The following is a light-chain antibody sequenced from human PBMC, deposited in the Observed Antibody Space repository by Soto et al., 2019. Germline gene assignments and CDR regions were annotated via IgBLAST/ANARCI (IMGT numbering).Light chain of an antibody. J-gene: IGKJ1*01. CDR2: GAS. V-gene: IGKV3-20*01. Sequence: EIVLTQSPGTLSLSPGERATLSCRASQSVSNNYLAWYQQKPGQAPRLLIYGASNRATGIPDRFSGSGSGTDFSRTIRRLEPEDFAAYDCQQYGSSGTFGQGTKVESK. CDR3: QQYGSSGT. CDR1: QSVSNNY.